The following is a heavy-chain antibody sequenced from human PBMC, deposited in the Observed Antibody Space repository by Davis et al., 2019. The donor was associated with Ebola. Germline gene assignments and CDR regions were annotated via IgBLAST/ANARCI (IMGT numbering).Heavy chain of an antibody. CDR1: GFTFDDYA. D-gene: IGHD2-8*01. V-gene: IGHV3-9*01. CDR2: ISWNSGSI. CDR3: AKGVGMVRFSMLIYYYYGMDV. Sequence: PGGSLRLSCAASGFTFDDYAMHWVRQAPGKGLEWVSGISWNSGSIGYADSVKGRFTISRDNAKNSLYLQMNSLRAEDTALYYCAKGVGMVRFSMLIYYYYGMDVWGQGTTVTVSS. J-gene: IGHJ6*02.